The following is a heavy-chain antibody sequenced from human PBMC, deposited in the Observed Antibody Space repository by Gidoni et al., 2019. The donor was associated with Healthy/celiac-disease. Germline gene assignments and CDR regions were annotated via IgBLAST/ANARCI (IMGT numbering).Heavy chain of an antibody. CDR3: ARRKRQQWLAYFDY. D-gene: IGHD6-19*01. J-gene: IGHJ4*02. CDR1: GGSISSSSYY. Sequence: QLQLQESGPGLVKPSETLSLTCTVSGGSISSSSYYWGWIRQPPGKGLEWIGSIYYSGSTYYNPSLKSRVTISVDTSKNQFSLKLSSVTAADTAVYYCARRKRQQWLAYFDYWGQGTLVTVSS. CDR2: IYYSGST. V-gene: IGHV4-39*01.